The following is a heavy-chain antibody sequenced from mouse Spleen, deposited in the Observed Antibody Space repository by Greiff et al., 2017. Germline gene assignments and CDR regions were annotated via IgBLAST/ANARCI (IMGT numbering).Heavy chain of an antibody. CDR1: GYTFTDYY. CDR2: INPYNGGT. D-gene: IGHD1-1*01. V-gene: IGHV1-19*01. J-gene: IGHJ2*01. Sequence: EVQLVESGPVLVKPGASVKMSCKASGYTFTDYYMNWVKQSHGKSLEWIGVINPYNGGTSYNQKFKGKATLTVDKSSSTAYMELNSLTSEDSAVYYCARAHYGSSFDYWGQGTTLTVSS. CDR3: ARAHYGSSFDY.